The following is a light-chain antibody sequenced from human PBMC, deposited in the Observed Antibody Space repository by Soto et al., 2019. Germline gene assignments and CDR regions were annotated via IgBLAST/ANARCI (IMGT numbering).Light chain of an antibody. V-gene: IGLV8-61*01. Sequence: QTVVTQEPSFSVSPGGTVTLTCGLNSGSVSTSYYPSWYQQTPGQAPRTLIYSTNTRSSGVPDRFSGSILGNKAALTITGAQADDESDYYCVLYVGSGISVFGGVTTLTVL. CDR3: VLYVGSGISV. CDR1: SGSVSTSYY. J-gene: IGLJ2*01. CDR2: STN.